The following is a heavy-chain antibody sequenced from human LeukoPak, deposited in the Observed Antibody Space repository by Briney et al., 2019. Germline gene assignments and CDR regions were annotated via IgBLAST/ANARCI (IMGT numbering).Heavy chain of an antibody. Sequence: GESLKISCKGAEYTFTSYWIAWVRQIPGKVLEGMGIVNPGNSDTRYNPSFQGQVTISADKSISTAYLQWNSLKASDTAMYYCAGRGGHCSGADCYSFASWGQGTLVTVSS. CDR1: EYTFTSYW. CDR3: AGRGGHCSGADCYSFAS. J-gene: IGHJ4*02. CDR2: VNPGNSDT. D-gene: IGHD2-15*01. V-gene: IGHV5-51*01.